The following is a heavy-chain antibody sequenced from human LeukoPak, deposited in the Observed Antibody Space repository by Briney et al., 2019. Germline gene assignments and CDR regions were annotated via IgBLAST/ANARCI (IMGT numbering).Heavy chain of an antibody. J-gene: IGHJ4*02. D-gene: IGHD2-8*01. CDR1: GGSISSSSYY. V-gene: IGHV4-39*01. Sequence: KPSETLSLTCTVSGGSISSSSYYWGWIRQPPGKGLEWIGSIYYSGSTYYNPSLKSRVTISVDTSKNQFSLKLSSVTAADTAVYYCASSARGVLMVYALPGWGQGTLVTVSS. CDR2: IYYSGST. CDR3: ASSARGVLMVYALPG.